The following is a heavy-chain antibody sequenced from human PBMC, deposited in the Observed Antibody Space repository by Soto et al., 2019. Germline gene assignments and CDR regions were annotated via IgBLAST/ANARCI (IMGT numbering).Heavy chain of an antibody. D-gene: IGHD4-17*01. CDR1: GFTFSDYY. CDR3: ARDVDADFRTDFDY. V-gene: IGHV3-11*01. J-gene: IGHJ4*02. CDR2: ISGNGEVT. Sequence: GGSLRLSCAASGFTFSDYYVHWIRRAPGKGLEWISYISGNGEVTQYAASARGRFTISRDNAENSVYLEMESLRDEDTALYYCARDVDADFRTDFDYWGRGTLVTVSS.